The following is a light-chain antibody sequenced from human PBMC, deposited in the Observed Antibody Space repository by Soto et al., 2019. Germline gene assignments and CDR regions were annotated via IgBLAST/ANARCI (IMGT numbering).Light chain of an antibody. J-gene: IGLJ2*01. CDR3: SSYAGSNNVV. Sequence: QSALTQPPSASGSPGLSVSISCTGTSSDVGGYNYVSWYQQHPGKAPKLMIYEVSKRPSGVPDRFSGSKSGNTASLTVSGLQAEDEADYYCSSYAGSNNVVFGGGTKVTVL. V-gene: IGLV2-8*01. CDR2: EVS. CDR1: SSDVGGYNY.